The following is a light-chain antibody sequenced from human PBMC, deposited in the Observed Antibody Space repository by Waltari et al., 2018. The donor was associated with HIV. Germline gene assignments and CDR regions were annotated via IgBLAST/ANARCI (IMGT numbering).Light chain of an antibody. V-gene: IGKV3-11*01. CDR3: HQRRDWPPSVS. J-gene: IGKJ4*01. CDR1: QYISSH. Sequence: EIVLTQSPVTLSLSPGERATLSRRASQYISSHLAWYQQKPGQAPRLLISGASNRAAGIPARFSGSGSGTDFTLTITSLEPEDFAVYYCHQRRDWPPSVSFGGGTKVEIK. CDR2: GAS.